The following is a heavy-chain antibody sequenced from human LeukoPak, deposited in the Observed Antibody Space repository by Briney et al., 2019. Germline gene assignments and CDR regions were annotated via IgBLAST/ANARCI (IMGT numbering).Heavy chain of an antibody. CDR2: ISYDGSNK. CDR1: GFTFSSYG. D-gene: IGHD6-19*01. V-gene: IGHV3-30*03. J-gene: IGHJ4*02. CDR3: VSGWSFDY. Sequence: SGGSLRLSCAASGFTFSSYGMHWVRQAPGKGLEWVAVISYDGSNKYYADSVKGRFTISRDNSKNTLYLQMNSLRAEDTAVYYCVSGWSFDYWGQGTLVTVSS.